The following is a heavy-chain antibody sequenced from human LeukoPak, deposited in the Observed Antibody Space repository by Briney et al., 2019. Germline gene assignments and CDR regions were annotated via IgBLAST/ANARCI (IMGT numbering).Heavy chain of an antibody. CDR2: ISAYNGNT. Sequence: GASVKVSCTASGYTFTSYGISWVRQAPGQGLEWMGWISAYNGNTNYAQKLQGRVTMTTDTSTSTAYMELRSLRSDDTAVYYCARDLYDFWSGYYYYYGMDVWGQGTTVTVSS. CDR3: ARDLYDFWSGYYYYYGMDV. D-gene: IGHD3-3*01. V-gene: IGHV1-18*01. J-gene: IGHJ6*02. CDR1: GYTFTSYG.